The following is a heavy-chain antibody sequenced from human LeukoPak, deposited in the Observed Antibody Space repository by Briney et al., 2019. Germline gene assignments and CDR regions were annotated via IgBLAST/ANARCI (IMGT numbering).Heavy chain of an antibody. D-gene: IGHD2-21*02. J-gene: IGHJ1*01. CDR1: GFTFSTYA. CDR2: FSDSDGTS. Sequence: GGSLRLPCAASGFTFSTYAMSWVRQAPGKGLEWVSGFSDSDGTSYYADSVKGRLTISRDNSKNTLYLQMNSLRAEDTAVYYCAKVFVTGMSYLPHWGQGTLVIVSS. V-gene: IGHV3-23*01. CDR3: AKVFVTGMSYLPH.